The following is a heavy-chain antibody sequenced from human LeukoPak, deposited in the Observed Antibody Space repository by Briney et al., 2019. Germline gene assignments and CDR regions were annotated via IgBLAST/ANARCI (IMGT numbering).Heavy chain of an antibody. D-gene: IGHD3-10*01. CDR3: ARDSWVQGAYYYYGMDV. CDR1: GFTVSSNY. CDR2: IYSGGST. V-gene: IGHV3-66*01. J-gene: IGHJ6*02. Sequence: PGGSLRLSCAASGFTVSSNYMSWVRQAPGKGLEWVSVIYSGGSTYYADSVKGRFTISRDNSKNTLYLQMNSLRAEDTAVYYCARDSWVQGAYYYYGMDVWGQGTTVTVSS.